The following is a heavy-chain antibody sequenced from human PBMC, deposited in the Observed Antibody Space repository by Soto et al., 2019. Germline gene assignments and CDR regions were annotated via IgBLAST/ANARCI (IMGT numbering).Heavy chain of an antibody. CDR1: GFTFISYA. D-gene: IGHD6-6*01. J-gene: IGHJ6*02. Sequence: HPGGSLRLSCAASGFTFISYAISWVRLAPGKGLEWVSTITGSGSGYNTLYTDSVKGRFSISRDNSENTVYLQMNSLRAEDTVMYFCAKAAYSSQYYYGMDVWGHGTAVTVSS. V-gene: IGHV3-23*01. CDR3: AKAAYSSQYYYGMDV. CDR2: ITGSGSGYNT.